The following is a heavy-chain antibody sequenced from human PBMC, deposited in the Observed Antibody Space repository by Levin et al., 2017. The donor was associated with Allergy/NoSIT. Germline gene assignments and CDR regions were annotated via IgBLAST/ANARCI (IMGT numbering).Heavy chain of an antibody. D-gene: IGHD6-19*01. V-gene: IGHV3-23*01. J-gene: IGHJ4*02. CDR1: GFTFSSYA. Sequence: GESLKISCAASGFTFSSYAMSWVRQAPGKGLEWVSAISGSGGSTYYADSVKGRFTIPRDNSKNTLYLQMNSLRAEDTAVYYCAKGAVAGTDDYWGQGTLVTVSS. CDR2: ISGSGGST. CDR3: AKGAVAGTDDY.